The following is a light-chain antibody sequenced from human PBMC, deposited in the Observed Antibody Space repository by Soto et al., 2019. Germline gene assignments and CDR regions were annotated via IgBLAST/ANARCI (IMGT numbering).Light chain of an antibody. Sequence: DIQMTQSPSTLSASVGDRVTITCRASQSISSGLAWYQQKPGKAPKLLIYKASSLESGVPSRFSGSGSGTEFTLTISSLQPDDFATYYCQQYNSYSVTFGGGTKVDIK. CDR3: QQYNSYSVT. CDR2: KAS. V-gene: IGKV1-5*03. CDR1: QSISSG. J-gene: IGKJ4*01.